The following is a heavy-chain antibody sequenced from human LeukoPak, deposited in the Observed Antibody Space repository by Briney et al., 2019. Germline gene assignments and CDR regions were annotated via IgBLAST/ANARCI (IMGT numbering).Heavy chain of an antibody. V-gene: IGHV1-8*01. D-gene: IGHD3-16*02. CDR3: ARGGYLRLGELSPFDY. J-gene: IGHJ4*02. CDR1: GYTFTSYD. CDR2: MNPNSGNT. Sequence: PVASVKVSCKASGYTFTSYDINWVRQATGQGLEWMGWMNPNSGNTGYAQKFQGGVTITRDTSASTAYMELSSLRSEDTAVYYCARGGYLRLGELSPFDYWGQGTLVTVSS.